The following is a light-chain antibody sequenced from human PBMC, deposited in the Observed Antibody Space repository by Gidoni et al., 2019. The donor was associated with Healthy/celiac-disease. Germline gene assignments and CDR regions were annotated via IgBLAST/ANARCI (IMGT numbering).Light chain of an antibody. CDR3: QQYYSTPYT. V-gene: IGKV4-1*01. Sequence: IAMAQAPDSPAVSLGERATINCKSSQSVLYSSNNKNYLAWYQQKPGQPPKLLIYWASTRESGVPDRFSGSGSGTDFTLTISSLQAEDVAVYYCQQYYSTPYTFGQGTKLEIK. CDR1: QSVLYSSNNKNY. CDR2: WAS. J-gene: IGKJ2*01.